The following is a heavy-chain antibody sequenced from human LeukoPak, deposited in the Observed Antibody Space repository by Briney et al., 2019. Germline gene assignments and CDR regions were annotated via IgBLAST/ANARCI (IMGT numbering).Heavy chain of an antibody. CDR3: ARAQTVTRSVYYYYYMDV. Sequence: KPGGSLRLSCAASGFTFSSYSMNWVRQAPGKGLEWVSSISSSSSYIYYADSVKGRFTISRDNAKNSLYLQMNSLRAEDTAVYYCARAQTVTRSVYYYYYMDVWGKGTTVTVSS. V-gene: IGHV3-21*01. CDR2: ISSSSSYI. D-gene: IGHD4-11*01. J-gene: IGHJ6*03. CDR1: GFTFSSYS.